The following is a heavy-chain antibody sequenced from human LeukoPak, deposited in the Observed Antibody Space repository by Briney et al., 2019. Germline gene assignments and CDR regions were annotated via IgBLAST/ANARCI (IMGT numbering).Heavy chain of an antibody. Sequence: GGSLRLSCAASGFTFSSYSMNWVRQAPGKGLEWVSSISSSSSYIYYADSVKGRFTISRDNAKNSLYLQMNSLRVEDTAVYYCARGGSYSSNAFDIWGQGTMVTVSS. CDR2: ISSSSSYI. CDR1: GFTFSSYS. CDR3: ARGGSYSSNAFDI. J-gene: IGHJ3*02. V-gene: IGHV3-21*01. D-gene: IGHD1-26*01.